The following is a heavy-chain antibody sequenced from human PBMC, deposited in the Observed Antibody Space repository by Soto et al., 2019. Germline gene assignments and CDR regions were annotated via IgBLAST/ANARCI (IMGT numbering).Heavy chain of an antibody. Sequence: ASVKVSCKASGYTFTSYGISWVRQAPGQGLEWMGWISAYNGNTNYAQKLQGRVTMTTDTSTSTAYMELRSLRSDDTAVYYCARHPRVPSSSWYNWFDPWGQGTLVTVSS. CDR1: GYTFTSYG. CDR3: ARHPRVPSSSWYNWFDP. CDR2: ISAYNGNT. V-gene: IGHV1-18*01. J-gene: IGHJ5*02. D-gene: IGHD6-13*01.